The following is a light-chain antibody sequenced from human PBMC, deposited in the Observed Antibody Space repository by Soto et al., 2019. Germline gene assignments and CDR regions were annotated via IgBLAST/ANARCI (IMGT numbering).Light chain of an antibody. CDR2: DDS. J-gene: IGLJ1*01. Sequence: SYELTQPPSVSVAPGQTARITCGGDTIGTNTVHWYQQKPGQAPVLGVHDDSGRPSGIPERFSGSNSGNTATLTISRVEAGDEADYYCQVWDKSSRDHLYVFGTGTKVTVL. CDR3: QVWDKSSRDHLYV. V-gene: IGLV3-21*02. CDR1: TIGTNT.